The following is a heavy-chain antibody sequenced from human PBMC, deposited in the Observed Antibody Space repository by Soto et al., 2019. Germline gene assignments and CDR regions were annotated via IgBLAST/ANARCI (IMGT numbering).Heavy chain of an antibody. Sequence: GESLKISCKASAHTFTTTWISWVRQMPGKGLEWMGRIDPRNSFTNYGPSFQAHVTISTDKSINTVYLQRRSLKASDTAIYFCAREIFGFDSWGQGTVVTVSS. CDR1: AHTFTTTW. CDR3: AREIFGFDS. J-gene: IGHJ5*01. CDR2: IDPRNSFT. V-gene: IGHV5-10-1*01. D-gene: IGHD3-9*01.